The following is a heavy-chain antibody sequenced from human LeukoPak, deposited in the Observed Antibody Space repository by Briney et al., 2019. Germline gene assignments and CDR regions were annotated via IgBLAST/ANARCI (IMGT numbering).Heavy chain of an antibody. V-gene: IGHV3-30*04. J-gene: IGHJ4*02. Sequence: PGRSPRLSCAASGFTFSSYAMHWVRQAPGKGLEWVAVISYDGSNKYYADSVKGRFTISRDNSKNTLYLQMNSLRAEDTAVYYCARVLNVLLWFGELFPDYWGQGTLVTVSS. CDR1: GFTFSSYA. CDR3: ARVLNVLLWFGELFPDY. D-gene: IGHD3-10*01. CDR2: ISYDGSNK.